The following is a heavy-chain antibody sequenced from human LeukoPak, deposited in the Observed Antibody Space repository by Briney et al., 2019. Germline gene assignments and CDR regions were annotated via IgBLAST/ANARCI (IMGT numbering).Heavy chain of an antibody. CDR2: IKQDGSEK. V-gene: IGHV3-7*04. CDR3: ARWSGSRHSVDY. Sequence: GGSLRLSCAASGFTFTSYWMTWVRQAPGKGLEWVANIKQDGSEKHSVDSVKGRFTISRDNAKNSLYLQMNSLRAEDTAMYYGARWSGSRHSVDYWGRGTLVTVSS. CDR1: GFTFTSYW. J-gene: IGHJ4*02. D-gene: IGHD1-26*01.